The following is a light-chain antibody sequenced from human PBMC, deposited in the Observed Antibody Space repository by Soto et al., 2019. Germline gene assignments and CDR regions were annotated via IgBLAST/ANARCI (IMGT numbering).Light chain of an antibody. CDR2: ANN. CDR1: SSIIGAGYE. Sequence: SVLTQPPSVSGAPGQRVTISCTGSSSIIGAGYEVHWYQQLPGTAPKLLIYANNNRPSGVPDRFSGSKSGTSASLAITGLQAEDETDYFCQSYDSRLSGYVFGGGTKLTVL. CDR3: QSYDSRLSGYV. J-gene: IGLJ3*02. V-gene: IGLV1-40*01.